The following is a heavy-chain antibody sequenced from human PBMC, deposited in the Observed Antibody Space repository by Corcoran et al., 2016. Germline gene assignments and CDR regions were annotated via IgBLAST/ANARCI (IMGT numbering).Heavy chain of an antibody. J-gene: IGHJ4*02. CDR2: IKGDGTEK. V-gene: IGHV3-7*01. CDR3: ARGHYGEYS. D-gene: IGHD4-17*01. Sequence: EVHLVESGGGLVQPGGSLRLSCAASGFIFSSYSMNWVRQAPGKGLEWVANIKGDGTEKSYVDSVKGRFTISRDNAENSLYLQMNSLRAEDTAVYYCARGHYGEYSWGQGTLVTVSS. CDR1: GFIFSSYS.